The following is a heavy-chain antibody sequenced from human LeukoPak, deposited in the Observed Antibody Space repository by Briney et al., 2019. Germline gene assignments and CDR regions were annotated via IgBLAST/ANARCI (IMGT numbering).Heavy chain of an antibody. CDR2: ISSSGSTI. J-gene: IGHJ5*02. D-gene: IGHD3-22*01. CDR1: GFTFSSYE. V-gene: IGHV3-48*03. CDR3: ARGLVDSSGYYYLLNWFDP. Sequence: GGSLRLSCAASGFTFSSYEMNWVRQAPGKGLEWVSYISSSGSTIYYADSVKGRFTISRDNAKNPLYLQMNSLRAEDTAVYYCARGLVDSSGYYYLLNWFDPWGQGTLVTVSS.